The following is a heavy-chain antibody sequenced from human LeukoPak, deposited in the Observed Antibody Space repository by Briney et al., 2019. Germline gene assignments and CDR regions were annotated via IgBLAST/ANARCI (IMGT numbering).Heavy chain of an antibody. J-gene: IGHJ3*02. CDR3: ALPRGSPGPLGAFDI. CDR1: GYTFTSYG. D-gene: IGHD3-16*01. Sequence: ASVKVSCKASGYTFTSYGISWVRQAPGQGLEWMGWISAYNGNTNYAQKLQGRVTMTTDTSTSTAYMKLRSLRSDDTAVYYCALPRGSPGPLGAFDIWGQGTMVTVSS. V-gene: IGHV1-18*01. CDR2: ISAYNGNT.